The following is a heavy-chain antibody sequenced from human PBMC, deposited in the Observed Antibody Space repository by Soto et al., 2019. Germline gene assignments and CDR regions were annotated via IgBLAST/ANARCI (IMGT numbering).Heavy chain of an antibody. CDR3: AKANREYSGYDLSKDFDY. CDR1: GFTFDDYA. V-gene: IGHV3-9*01. J-gene: IGHJ4*02. Sequence: EVQLVESGGGLVQPGRSLRLSCAASGFTFDDYAMHWVRQAPGKGLEWVSGISWNSGSIGYADSVKGRFTISRDNAKNSLYLQMNSLRAEDTALYYCAKANREYSGYDLSKDFDYWGQGTLVTVSS. D-gene: IGHD5-12*01. CDR2: ISWNSGSI.